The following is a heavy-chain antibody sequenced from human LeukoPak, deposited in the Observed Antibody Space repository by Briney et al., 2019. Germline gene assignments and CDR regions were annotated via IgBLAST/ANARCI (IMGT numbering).Heavy chain of an antibody. J-gene: IGHJ6*03. CDR3: ARDYYYDSSGYYYYYMDV. CDR2: IHSGGST. Sequence: PGGSLRLSCAASGFTVSSNYMSWVRQAPGKGLEWVSVIHSGGSTYYADSVKGRFTISRDNSKNTLYLQMNSLRAEDTAVYYCARDYYYDSSGYYYYYMDVWGKGTTVTVSS. V-gene: IGHV3-53*01. D-gene: IGHD3-22*01. CDR1: GFTVSSNY.